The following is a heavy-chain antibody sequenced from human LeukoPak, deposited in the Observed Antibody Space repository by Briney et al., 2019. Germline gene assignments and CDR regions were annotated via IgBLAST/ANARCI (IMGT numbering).Heavy chain of an antibody. D-gene: IGHD3-16*01. V-gene: IGHV4-34*01. CDR3: ARGFGVVVRCAFDI. CDR2: INHSGST. Sequence: SETLSLTCAVYGGSFSGYYWSWIRQPPGKGLEWIGEINHSGSTNYNPSLKSRVTISVDTSKNLFSLKMSSVTAADTAIYYCARGFGVVVRCAFDIWGQGTMVTVSS. CDR1: GGSFSGYY. J-gene: IGHJ3*02.